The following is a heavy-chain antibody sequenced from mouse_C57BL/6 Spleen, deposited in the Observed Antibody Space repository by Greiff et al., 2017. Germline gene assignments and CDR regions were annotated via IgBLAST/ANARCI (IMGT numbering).Heavy chain of an antibody. CDR1: GYAFSSYW. V-gene: IGHV1-80*01. J-gene: IGHJ2*01. CDR2: IYPGDGDT. CDR3: ARPHYYGSSGDY. D-gene: IGHD1-1*01. Sequence: QVQLQQSGAELVKPGASVKISCKASGYAFSSYWMNWVKQRPGKGLEWIGQIYPGDGDTNYHGKFKGKATLTADKSSSTAYMQLSSLTSEDSAVYFCARPHYYGSSGDYWGQGTTLTVSS.